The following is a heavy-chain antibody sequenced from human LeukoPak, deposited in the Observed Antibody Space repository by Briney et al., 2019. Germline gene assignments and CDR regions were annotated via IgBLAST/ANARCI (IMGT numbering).Heavy chain of an antibody. CDR3: ARAGIAARGDNYYMDV. D-gene: IGHD6-13*01. CDR1: GYTFTGYY. J-gene: IGHJ6*03. CDR2: INPSGGST. Sequence: ASVKVSCKASGYTFTGYYMHWVRQAPGQGLEWMGIINPSGGSTSYAQKFQGRVTITTDESTSTAYMELSSLRSEDTAVYYCARAGIAARGDNYYMDVWGKGTTVTVSS. V-gene: IGHV1-46*01.